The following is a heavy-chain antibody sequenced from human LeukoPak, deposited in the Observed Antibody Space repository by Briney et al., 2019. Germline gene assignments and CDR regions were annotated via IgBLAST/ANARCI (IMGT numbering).Heavy chain of an antibody. CDR3: VKVAMYYYGSETYYFLEH. Sequence: GGSLRLSCAASGFTFTNAWMSRVRQLPGKGLEWVANINQDGTEKYYVYSVKGRFTISRDNAKSSLDLQMNSLRVENTGIYYCVKVAMYYYGSETYYFLEHWGQGTPVTASS. J-gene: IGHJ1*01. CDR1: GFTFTNAW. D-gene: IGHD3-10*01. V-gene: IGHV3-7*01. CDR2: INQDGTEK.